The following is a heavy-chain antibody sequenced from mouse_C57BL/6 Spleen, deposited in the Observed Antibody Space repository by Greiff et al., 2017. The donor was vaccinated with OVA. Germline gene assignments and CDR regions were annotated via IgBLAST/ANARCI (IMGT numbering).Heavy chain of an antibody. V-gene: IGHV7-3*01. J-gene: IGHJ4*01. CDR3: ARYMGDYKYYYAMDY. CDR1: GFTFTDYY. D-gene: IGHD2-4*01. CDR2: IRNKANGYTT. Sequence: EVKLEESGGGLVQPGGSLSLSCAASGFTFTDYYMSWVRQPPGKALEWLGFIRNKANGYTTEYSASVKGRFTISRDNSQSILYLQMNALRAEDSATYYCARYMGDYKYYYAMDYWGQGTSVTVSS.